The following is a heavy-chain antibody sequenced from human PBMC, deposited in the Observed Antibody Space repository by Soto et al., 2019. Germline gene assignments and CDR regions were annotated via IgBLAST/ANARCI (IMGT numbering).Heavy chain of an antibody. CDR2: ILVDGRT. Sequence: PXXSRRLSFAAAGVLCSSYDLRWVRQAPGKVQESVLKILVDGRTFYVDSVKGRFTISRDSSQNTVYLQMNSLPAGDTALYYCAKATATGGGAFDICGQGTMVTVSS. CDR1: GVLCSSYD. J-gene: IGHJ3*02. D-gene: IGHD2-8*02. V-gene: IGHV3-23*01. CDR3: AKATATGGGAFDI.